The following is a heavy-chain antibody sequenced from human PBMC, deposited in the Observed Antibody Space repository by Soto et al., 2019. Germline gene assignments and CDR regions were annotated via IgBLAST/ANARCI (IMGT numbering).Heavy chain of an antibody. CDR1: CGSFSGYY. D-gene: IGHD4-17*01. CDR3: ATLHGYGDSNFDY. CDR2: INHGVLT. V-gene: IGHV4-34*01. Sequence: SETLSLTCAVDCGSFSGYYWSWIRQPPGNGLYCIGEINHGVLTNXXPSLKSRXXISVDTSKNPXSLKLXPMTAAYTALXFCATLHGYGDSNFDYWRQGTLVTVSS. J-gene: IGHJ4*02.